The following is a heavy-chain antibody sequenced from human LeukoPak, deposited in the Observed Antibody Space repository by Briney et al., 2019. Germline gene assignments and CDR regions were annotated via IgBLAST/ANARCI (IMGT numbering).Heavy chain of an antibody. J-gene: IGHJ4*02. Sequence: GGSLRLSCAASGFTFSSCGFNWVRQAPGKGLEWVSSIGPTGTDRYYADSVRGRFTISRDNAKNSLYLQMNSLRAEDTALYYCATTYYYDSSGYYGDYWGQGTLVTVSS. D-gene: IGHD3-22*01. CDR3: ATTYYYDSSGYYGDY. CDR2: IGPTGTDR. CDR1: GFTFSSCG. V-gene: IGHV3-21*04.